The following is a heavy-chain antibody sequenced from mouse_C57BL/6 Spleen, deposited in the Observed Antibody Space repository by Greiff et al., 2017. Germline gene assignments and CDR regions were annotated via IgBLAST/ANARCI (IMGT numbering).Heavy chain of an antibody. CDR1: GYTFTSYW. Sequence: QVQLKQSGAELAKPGASVKLSCKASGYTFTSYWMHWVKQRPGQGLEWIGYINPSSGYTKYNQKFKDKATLTADKSSSTAYMQLSSLTYEDSAVDYCARSAVVAKDYAMDYWGQGTSVTVSS. J-gene: IGHJ4*01. CDR2: INPSSGYT. V-gene: IGHV1-7*01. CDR3: ARSAVVAKDYAMDY. D-gene: IGHD1-1*01.